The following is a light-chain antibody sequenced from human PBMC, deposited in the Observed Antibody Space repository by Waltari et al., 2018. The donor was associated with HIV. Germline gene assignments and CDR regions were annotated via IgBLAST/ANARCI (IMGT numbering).Light chain of an antibody. Sequence: QSALTQPASVSGSPGQSITISCTGTRSDIGIYNYVSWYQQHPGKAPKLLIYEVNNRPSGVSDRFSGSKSGNTASLSISGLQAEDEADYYCTSYTTRSTVIFGGGTSVTVL. J-gene: IGLJ2*01. CDR3: TSYTTRSTVI. CDR2: EVN. V-gene: IGLV2-14*01. CDR1: RSDIGIYNY.